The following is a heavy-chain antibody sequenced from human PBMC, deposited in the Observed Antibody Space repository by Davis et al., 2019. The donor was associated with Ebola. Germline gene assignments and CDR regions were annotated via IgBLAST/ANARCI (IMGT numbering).Heavy chain of an antibody. V-gene: IGHV3-23*01. Sequence: GESLKISCAASGFTFSSYAMSWVRQAPGKGLEWVSAISGSGGSTYYADSVKGRFTISRDNAKNSLYLQMNSLRAEDTAVYYCARSDGYNEGGTDYWGQGTLVTVSS. CDR3: ARSDGYNEGGTDY. CDR1: GFTFSSYA. D-gene: IGHD5-24*01. J-gene: IGHJ4*02. CDR2: ISGSGGST.